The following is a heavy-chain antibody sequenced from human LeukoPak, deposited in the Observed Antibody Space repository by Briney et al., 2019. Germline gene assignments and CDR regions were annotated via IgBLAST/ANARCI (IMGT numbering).Heavy chain of an antibody. D-gene: IGHD3-22*01. CDR3: ARGSYDSSGYYYKFDY. CDR1: GYPFPSYY. CDR2: MNPNSGNT. J-gene: IGHJ4*02. Sequence: ASVKVSFKASGYPFPSYYINWVRPATGQGLEWMGWMNPNSGNTGYAQKFQGRVTMTRNTSISTAYMELSSLRSEDTAVYYCARGSYDSSGYYYKFDYWGQGTLVTVSS. V-gene: IGHV1-8*01.